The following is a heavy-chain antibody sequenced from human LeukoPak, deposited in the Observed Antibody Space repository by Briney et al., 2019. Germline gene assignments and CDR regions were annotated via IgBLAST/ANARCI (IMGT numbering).Heavy chain of an antibody. CDR1: GFTFSSYA. CDR2: ISYDGSNK. CDR3: ARDTAMVRGDYYYYYGMDV. D-gene: IGHD5-18*01. V-gene: IGHV3-30-3*01. Sequence: GGSLRLSCAASGFTFSSYAMHWVRQAPGKGLEWVAVISYDGSNKYYADSVKGRFTISRDNSKNTLYLQMNSLRAEDTAVYYCARDTAMVRGDYYYYYGMDVWGQGTTVTVSS. J-gene: IGHJ6*02.